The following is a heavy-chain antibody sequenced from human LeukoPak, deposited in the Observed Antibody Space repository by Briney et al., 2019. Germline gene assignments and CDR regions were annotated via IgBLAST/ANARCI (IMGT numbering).Heavy chain of an antibody. Sequence: SETLSLTCTVSGGSISSYYWGWIRQPAGKGLEWIGRIYTSGSTNYNPSLKSRVTMSGDTSKNQFSLKLSSVTAADTAVYYCARLNSGYDYYFDPWGQGTLVTVSS. CDR1: GGSISSYY. CDR2: IYTSGST. V-gene: IGHV4-4*07. D-gene: IGHD5-12*01. CDR3: ARLNSGYDYYFDP. J-gene: IGHJ5*02.